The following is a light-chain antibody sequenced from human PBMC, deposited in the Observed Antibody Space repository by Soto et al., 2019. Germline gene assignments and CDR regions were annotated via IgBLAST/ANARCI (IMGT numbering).Light chain of an antibody. CDR2: EVS. CDR1: LSDVGAYNY. V-gene: IGLV2-14*01. Sequence: QSVLTHPASVAWSPGQSITISCTGTLSDVGAYNYVSWYQHHPGSAPKLIIFEVSHRPSGVSDRFSGSKSGNTASLTLSGLQTEDEADYYCTSYTRTRNLLFGGGTKVTV. CDR3: TSYTRTRNLL. J-gene: IGLJ2*01.